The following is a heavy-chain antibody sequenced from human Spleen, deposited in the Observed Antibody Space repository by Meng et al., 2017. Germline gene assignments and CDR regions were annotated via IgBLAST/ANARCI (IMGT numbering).Heavy chain of an antibody. CDR1: GGSISSGGYY. D-gene: IGHD3-22*01. Sequence: SETLSLTCTVSGGSISSGGYYWSWIRQHPGKGLEWIGYIYYSGSTYYNPSLKSRVTISVDTSKNQFSLKLSSVTAADTAVYYCARSNYYYDSSGYYYGYFQHWGQGTLVTVSS. V-gene: IGHV4-31*03. CDR3: ARSNYYYDSSGYYYGYFQH. J-gene: IGHJ1*01. CDR2: IYYSGST.